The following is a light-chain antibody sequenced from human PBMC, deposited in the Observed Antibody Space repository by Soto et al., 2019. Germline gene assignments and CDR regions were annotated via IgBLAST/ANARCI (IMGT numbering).Light chain of an antibody. CDR2: GAS. J-gene: IGKJ2*01. V-gene: IGKV3-20*01. CDR3: QQYGGSPRGYT. Sequence: EIVLTQSPGTLSLSPGERATLSCRASQSISSTYLAWYQQKPGQAPRLLIYGASRRATGIPDRFSGGGTGTVFNLTVSRLEPEAFAVYFCQQYGGSPRGYTFGQGTKLEIK. CDR1: QSISSTY.